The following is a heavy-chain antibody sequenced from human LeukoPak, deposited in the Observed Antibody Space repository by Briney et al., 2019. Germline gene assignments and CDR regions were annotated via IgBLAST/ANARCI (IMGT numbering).Heavy chain of an antibody. V-gene: IGHV1-3*01. D-gene: IGHD4-23*01. Sequence: ASVKVSCKASGYTFTSYAMHWVRQAPGQRLEWMGWINAGNGNTKYSQKFQGRVTITRDTSASTAYMELSSLRSEDTAVYYCARVATVVTQLFDYWGQGTLVTVSS. CDR1: GYTFTSYA. J-gene: IGHJ4*02. CDR3: ARVATVVTQLFDY. CDR2: INAGNGNT.